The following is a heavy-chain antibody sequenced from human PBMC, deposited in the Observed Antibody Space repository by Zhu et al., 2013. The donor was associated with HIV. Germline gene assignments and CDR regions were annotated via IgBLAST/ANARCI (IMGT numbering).Heavy chain of an antibody. J-gene: IGHJ6*02. CDR3: AKTVTTTDYYGVDV. V-gene: IGHV1-69*13. D-gene: IGHD4-17*01. CDR2: FIPTLGTT. CDR1: GYTFTSYA. Sequence: QAQLVQSGAEVKKPGASVKVSCKASGYTFTSYAIIWVRQAPGQGLEWMGGFIPTLGTTHYAQTFQDRVTITADVSSGTAYMELSSLRSEDTAVYYCAKTVTTTDYYGVDVWGQGTTVTVSS.